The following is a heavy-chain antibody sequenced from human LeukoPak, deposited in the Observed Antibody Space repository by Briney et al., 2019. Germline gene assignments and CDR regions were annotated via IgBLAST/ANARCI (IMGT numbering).Heavy chain of an antibody. D-gene: IGHD5-18*01. V-gene: IGHV3-66*01. CDR3: ARXXYXXXXXDY. CDR2: IYSGGST. Sequence: GGSLRLSCAASGFTFSSYAMSWVRQAPGKGLEWVSVIYSGGSTYYADSVKGRFTISRDNSKNTLYLQMNSLRAEDTAVYYCARXXYXXXXXDYWXQGTLVTVS. J-gene: IGHJ4*02. CDR1: GFTFSSYA.